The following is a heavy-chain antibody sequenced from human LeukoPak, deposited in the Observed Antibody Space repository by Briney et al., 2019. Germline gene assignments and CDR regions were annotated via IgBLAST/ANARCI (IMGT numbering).Heavy chain of an antibody. CDR2: IYYSGST. J-gene: IGHJ1*01. CDR3: AKSGWLRRAFFQD. Sequence: SETLSPTCTVSGGSISSYYWSWIRQPPGKGLEWIGYIYYSGSTNYNPSLKSRVTISVDTSKNQFSLKLSSVTAADTAVYYCAKSGWLRRAFFQDWGQGILVTVSS. V-gene: IGHV4-59*01. D-gene: IGHD6-19*01. CDR1: GGSISSYY.